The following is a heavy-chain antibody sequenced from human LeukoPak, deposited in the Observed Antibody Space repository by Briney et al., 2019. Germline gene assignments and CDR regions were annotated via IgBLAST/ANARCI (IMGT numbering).Heavy chain of an antibody. J-gene: IGHJ4*02. D-gene: IGHD6-19*01. Sequence: PSETLSLTCTVSGASISGSNYYWGWIRQPPGKGLDWIGSIYYSGSTYYNPSLKSRVTISVDTSKNQFSLKLTSVTAADTAVYYCARGVPISSAWYYFDSWGQGTLVTVSS. CDR1: GASISGSNYY. V-gene: IGHV4-39*07. CDR3: ARGVPISSAWYYFDS. CDR2: IYYSGST.